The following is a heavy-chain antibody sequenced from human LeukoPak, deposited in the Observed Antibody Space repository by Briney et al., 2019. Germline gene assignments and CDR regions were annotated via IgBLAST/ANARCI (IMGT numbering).Heavy chain of an antibody. Sequence: GGPLRLSCAASGFTFSSYGMHWVRQAPGKGLEWVAVISYDGSNKYYADSVKGRFTISRDNSKNTLYLQMNSLRAEDTAVYYCAKSGGVTTTLGYWGQGTLVTVSS. D-gene: IGHD4-17*01. CDR2: ISYDGSNK. J-gene: IGHJ4*02. CDR3: AKSGGVTTTLGY. CDR1: GFTFSSYG. V-gene: IGHV3-30*18.